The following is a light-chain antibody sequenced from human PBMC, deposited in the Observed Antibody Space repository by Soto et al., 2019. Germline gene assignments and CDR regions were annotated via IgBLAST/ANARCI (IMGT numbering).Light chain of an antibody. CDR2: GAS. CDR3: QQYGSSLRT. J-gene: IGKJ1*01. CDR1: QSVSSSY. Sequence: EIVLTQSPGTLSLSPGERATLSCRASQSVSSSYLAWYQQKPGQAPRLLIYGASSRATGIPDRFSGSGSGTDFTLTISRLEPEVFAVYYCQQYGSSLRTFGQGTKVDIK. V-gene: IGKV3-20*01.